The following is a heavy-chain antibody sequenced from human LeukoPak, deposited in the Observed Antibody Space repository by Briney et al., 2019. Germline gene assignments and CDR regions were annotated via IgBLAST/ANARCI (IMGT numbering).Heavy chain of an antibody. D-gene: IGHD3-22*01. CDR3: ARERGGYDNSGYDY. J-gene: IGHJ4*02. V-gene: IGHV3-23*01. CDR1: GFTFSSYA. CDR2: ISGSGGST. Sequence: GGSLRLSCAASGFTFSSYAMSWVRQAPGKGLEWVSAISGSGGSTYYADSVKGRFTISRDNSKNTLYLQMNSLRAEDTAVYYCARERGGYDNSGYDYWGQGTLVTVSS.